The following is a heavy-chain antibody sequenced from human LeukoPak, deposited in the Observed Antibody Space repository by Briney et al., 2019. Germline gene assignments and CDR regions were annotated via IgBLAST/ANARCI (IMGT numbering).Heavy chain of an antibody. CDR1: GGSISGYY. D-gene: IGHD3-10*01. J-gene: IGHJ4*02. CDR2: IYYSGST. V-gene: IGHV4-59*08. Sequence: SETLSLTCTVSGGSISGYYWSWIRQPPGKGLEWIGYIYYSGSTDYNPSLKSRVTILVDTSKNQFSLKLSSVTAADTAVYYCARIDWFGPGADDYWGQGTLVTVSS. CDR3: ARIDWFGPGADDY.